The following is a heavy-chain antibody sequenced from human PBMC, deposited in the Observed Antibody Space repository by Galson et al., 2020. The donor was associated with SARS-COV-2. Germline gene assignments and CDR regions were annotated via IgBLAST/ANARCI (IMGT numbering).Heavy chain of an antibody. CDR3: ARDVDVVAEGYLEH. V-gene: IGHV3-30*04. J-gene: IGHJ4*02. CDR1: GFSFGTYA. CDR2: ISYDGTNK. Sequence: SLKISCAASGFSFGTYAMHWVRQAPGKGLEWVAVISYDGTNKYYADSVKGRFTISRDNSKNTLYLQINSLRAEDTAVYYCARDVDVVAEGYLEHWGQGTLVTVSS. D-gene: IGHD2-15*01.